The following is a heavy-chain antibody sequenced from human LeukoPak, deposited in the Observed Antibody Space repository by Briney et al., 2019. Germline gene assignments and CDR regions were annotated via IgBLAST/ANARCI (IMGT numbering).Heavy chain of an antibody. J-gene: IGHJ3*02. Sequence: GASVKVSCKVSGYTLTELSMHWVRRAPGKGLEWMGGFDPEDGETIYAQKFQGRVTMTEDTSTDTAYMELSSLRSEDTAVYYCATAYCGGDCSPRAFDIWGQGTMVTVSS. V-gene: IGHV1-24*01. CDR3: ATAYCGGDCSPRAFDI. D-gene: IGHD2-21*02. CDR2: FDPEDGET. CDR1: GYTLTELS.